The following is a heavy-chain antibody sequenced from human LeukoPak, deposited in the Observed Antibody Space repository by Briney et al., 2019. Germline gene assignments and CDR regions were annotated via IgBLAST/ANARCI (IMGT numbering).Heavy chain of an antibody. Sequence: SDTLSLTCAVYGGSFGGYYWTWVRQPPGRGLEWIGQIDHSGGTNYNPSLKSRVTISLDTSNNQFSLKMNPVTAADTAVYYCARRSAYSSSSGLNSWGQGTQVTVSS. CDR3: ARRSAYSSSSGLNS. CDR2: IDHSGGT. CDR1: GGSFGGYY. D-gene: IGHD6-6*01. V-gene: IGHV4-34*01. J-gene: IGHJ4*02.